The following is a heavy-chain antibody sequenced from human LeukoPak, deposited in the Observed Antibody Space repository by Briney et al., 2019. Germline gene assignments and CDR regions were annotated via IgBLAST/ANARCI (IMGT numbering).Heavy chain of an antibody. CDR1: GFTFSSYA. D-gene: IGHD6-13*01. Sequence: PGGSLRLSCAASGFTFSSYAMSWVRQAPGKGLEWVSAISGSGGSTYYADSVKGRFTISRDNSKNTLYLQMNSLRAEDTAVYYCARDRAAAGTVFDYWGQGTLVTVSS. CDR3: ARDRAAAGTVFDY. CDR2: ISGSGGST. V-gene: IGHV3-23*01. J-gene: IGHJ4*02.